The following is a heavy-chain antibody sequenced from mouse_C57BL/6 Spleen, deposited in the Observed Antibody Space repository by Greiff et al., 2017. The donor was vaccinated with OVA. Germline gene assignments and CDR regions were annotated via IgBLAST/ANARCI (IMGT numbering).Heavy chain of an antibody. V-gene: IGHV1-76*01. CDR2: IYPGSGNT. D-gene: IGHD2-3*01. CDR3: ARSGDGYTWFAY. Sequence: VQLQQSGAELVRPGASVKLSCKASGYTFTDYYINWVKQRPGQGLEWIARIYPGSGNTYYNEKFKGKATLTAEKSSSTAYMQLSSLTSEDSAVYFCARSGDGYTWFAYWGQGTLVTVSA. CDR1: GYTFTDYY. J-gene: IGHJ3*01.